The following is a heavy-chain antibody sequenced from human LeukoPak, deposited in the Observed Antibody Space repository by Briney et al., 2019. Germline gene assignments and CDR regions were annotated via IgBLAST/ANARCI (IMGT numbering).Heavy chain of an antibody. CDR1: GFTFSNYA. V-gene: IGHV3-23*01. CDR2: ISDTGGAT. Sequence: PGGSLRLSCAASGFTFSNYAMSWVRQAPGKGLEWVSSISDTGGATYYAESVKGRFTISRDNARNTFYLQLTSPRDEDTALYYCAKGGGSTFDNLGQGILVTVSS. D-gene: IGHD3-10*01. CDR3: AKGGGSTFDN. J-gene: IGHJ4*02.